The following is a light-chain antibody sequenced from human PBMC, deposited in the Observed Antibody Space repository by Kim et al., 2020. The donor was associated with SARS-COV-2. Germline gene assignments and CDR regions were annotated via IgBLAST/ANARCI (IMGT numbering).Light chain of an antibody. Sequence: DIQMTQSPSSLSTSVGDRVTITCRTSQTISSYVNWYQQKPGRAPKLLISAASSLQSGVPSRFTGSGSGTDFTLTISSLQPEDFATYYCQQTYSTPYTFGQGTKLEI. CDR3: QQTYSTPYT. J-gene: IGKJ2*01. V-gene: IGKV1-39*01. CDR1: QTISSY. CDR2: AAS.